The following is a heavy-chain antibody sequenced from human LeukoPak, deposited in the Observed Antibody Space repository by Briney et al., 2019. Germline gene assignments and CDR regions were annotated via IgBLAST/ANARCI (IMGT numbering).Heavy chain of an antibody. V-gene: IGHV1-69*01. J-gene: IGHJ4*02. Sequence: SVKVSCKASGGTFSSYAISWVRQAPGQGLEWMGGIIPIFGTANYGQKFQGRVTITADESTSTAYMELSSLRSEDTAVYYCAHLRRGYSYGYHEFDYWGQGTLVTVSS. CDR1: GGTFSSYA. CDR3: AHLRRGYSYGYHEFDY. D-gene: IGHD5-18*01. CDR2: IIPIFGTA.